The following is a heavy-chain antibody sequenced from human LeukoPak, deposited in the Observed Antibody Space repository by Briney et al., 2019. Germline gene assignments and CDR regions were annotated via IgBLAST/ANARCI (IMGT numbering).Heavy chain of an antibody. Sequence: SETLSLTCTVSGYSISSGYYWGWIRQPPGKGLEWIGSIYHSGSTYYNPSLKSRVTISVDTSKNQFSLKLSSVTAADTAVYYCARLGYYYDSSGYDWGQGTLVTVSS. CDR2: IYHSGST. CDR3: ARLGYYYDSSGYD. CDR1: GYSISSGYY. D-gene: IGHD3-22*01. J-gene: IGHJ4*02. V-gene: IGHV4-38-2*02.